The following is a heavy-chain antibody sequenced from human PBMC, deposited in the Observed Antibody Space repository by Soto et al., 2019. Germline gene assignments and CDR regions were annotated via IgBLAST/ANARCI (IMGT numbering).Heavy chain of an antibody. CDR1: GLTFSTYG. CDR2: ISYALRKT. Sequence: VQLVESGGGVVQPGRSLRLSCEVSGLTFSTYGFHWVRQAPGKGLEWVAVISYALRKTHYADSVRGRFTISRDNSKNTLYLQVFGLRAADAALYYCAKGGLGGMGTVMMPGADWGQGTMVTVSS. CDR3: AKGGLGGMGTVMMPGAD. D-gene: IGHD4-17*01. V-gene: IGHV3-30*18. J-gene: IGHJ1*01.